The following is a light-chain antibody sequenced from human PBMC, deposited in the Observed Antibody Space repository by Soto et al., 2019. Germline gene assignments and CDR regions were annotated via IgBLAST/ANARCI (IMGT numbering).Light chain of an antibody. CDR3: QPYGSSRT. Sequence: EIVLTQSPGTLSLSPGERATLSCRASQSVSSSYLAWYQQKPGQAPRLLIYGATSRATGIPDRFIGSGSGTDFTLTISRLEPEDFAVYYCQPYGSSRTFGQGTKVEIK. CDR2: GAT. J-gene: IGKJ1*01. V-gene: IGKV3-20*01. CDR1: QSVSSSY.